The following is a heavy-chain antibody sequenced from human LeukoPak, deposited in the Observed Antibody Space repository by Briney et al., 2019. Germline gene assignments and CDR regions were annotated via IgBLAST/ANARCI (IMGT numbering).Heavy chain of an antibody. CDR2: IYHSGST. J-gene: IGHJ5*02. Sequence: SETLSLTCAVSGGSISSGGYSWSWIRQPPGKGLEWIGYIYHSGSTYYNPSLKSRVTISVDRSKNQFSLKLSSVTAADTAVYYCARYYGDYRNWFDPWGQRTLVAVSS. V-gene: IGHV4-30-2*01. CDR1: GGSISSGGYS. CDR3: ARYYGDYRNWFDP. D-gene: IGHD4-17*01.